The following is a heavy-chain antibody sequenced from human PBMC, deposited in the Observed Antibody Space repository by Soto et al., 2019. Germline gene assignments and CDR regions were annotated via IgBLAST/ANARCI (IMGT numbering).Heavy chain of an antibody. CDR1: GGSFSSYY. J-gene: IGHJ4*02. CDR3: ARHGAIYSNSWYNFDY. CDR2: IYNSGST. D-gene: IGHD5-18*01. V-gene: IGHV4-59*08. Sequence: PSETLSLTCAVYGGSFSSYYWGWIRQPPGKGLEWIGYIYNSGSTNYNPSLKSRVTISVDMSQNQFSLKLTSVTAADTAVYYCARHGAIYSNSWYNFDYWGQGTLVTVSS.